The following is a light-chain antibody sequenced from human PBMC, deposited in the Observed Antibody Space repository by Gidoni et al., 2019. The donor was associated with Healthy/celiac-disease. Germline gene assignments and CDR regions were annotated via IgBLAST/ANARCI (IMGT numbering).Light chain of an antibody. Sequence: EIQMTQTPSSRSASVGDRVTITCRASQSISSYLNWYQQKPGKAPTLLLYAASSLQSGVPSRFRGSGSGPDFTLPISRLQPEDFATSYCQQRYSTPRYTFGQGTQLELK. CDR1: QSISSY. V-gene: IGKV1-39*01. CDR2: AAS. CDR3: QQRYSTPRYT. J-gene: IGKJ2*01.